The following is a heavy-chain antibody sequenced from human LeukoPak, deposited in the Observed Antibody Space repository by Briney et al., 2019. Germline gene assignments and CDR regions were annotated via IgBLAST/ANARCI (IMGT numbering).Heavy chain of an antibody. CDR2: LCRRGGYT. D-gene: IGHD5-12*01. CDR3: AKALRRLEIVPTIPSAFDY. J-gene: IGHJ4*02. V-gene: IGHV3-23*01. Sequence: GGSLGLSCVASVNTFSSYALCWVRQTPGKGREWVSQLCRRGGYTYNADSVKGRFTISRHDFTSTLYIQMNTLRAVETPVYYTAKALRRLEIVPTIPSAFDYWGQGTLVTVSS. CDR1: VNTFSSYA.